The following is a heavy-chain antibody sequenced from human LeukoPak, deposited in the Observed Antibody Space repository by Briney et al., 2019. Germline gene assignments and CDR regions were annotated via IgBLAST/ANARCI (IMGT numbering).Heavy chain of an antibody. CDR3: AKDPNGDYVGAFDF. Sequence: PGGSLRLSCAAPGFTFSRYAMTWVRQAPGKGLEWVSSITSRDGRTAYTDSVKGRFTVSRDNSKNTLYLQMNSLRVEDTAVYYCAKDPNGDYVGAFDFWGQGTLVTVSS. CDR2: ITSRDGRT. J-gene: IGHJ3*01. V-gene: IGHV3-23*01. D-gene: IGHD4-17*01. CDR1: GFTFSRYA.